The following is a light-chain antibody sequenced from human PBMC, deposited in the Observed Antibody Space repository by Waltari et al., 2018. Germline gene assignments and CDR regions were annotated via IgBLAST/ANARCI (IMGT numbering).Light chain of an antibody. Sequence: EIVLTQSPGTLSLSPGDRATLSCRASQNVNSFLAWYQQKRGQAPRLLIYDASKRATGIPDRFSGSGSGTDFTLTISSLEPEDFAIYYCQQRGNLPETFGRGTRVEMK. CDR3: QQRGNLPET. J-gene: IGKJ2*01. CDR1: QNVNSF. CDR2: DAS. V-gene: IGKV3-11*01.